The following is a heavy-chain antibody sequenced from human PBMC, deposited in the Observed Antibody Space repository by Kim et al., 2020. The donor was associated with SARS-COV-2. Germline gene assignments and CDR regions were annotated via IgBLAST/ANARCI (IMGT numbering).Heavy chain of an antibody. CDR1: GGSISSSNW. V-gene: IGHV4-4*02. D-gene: IGHD3-10*01. Sequence: SETLSLTCAVSGGSISSSNWWSWVRQPPGKGLEWIGEIYHSGSTNYNPSLKSRVTISVDKSKNQFSLKLSSVTAADTAVYYCARSPPKFYGSGTLPPDWYFDLWGRGTLVTVSS. J-gene: IGHJ2*01. CDR3: ARSPPKFYGSGTLPPDWYFDL. CDR2: IYHSGST.